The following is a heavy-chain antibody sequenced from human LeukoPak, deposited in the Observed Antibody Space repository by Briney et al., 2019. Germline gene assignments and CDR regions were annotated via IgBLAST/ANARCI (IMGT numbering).Heavy chain of an antibody. V-gene: IGHV3-23*01. CDR2: IRGTGTTT. D-gene: IGHD6-19*01. CDR1: GFTFSDHA. J-gene: IGHJ4*02. CDR3: AKVSWLGTLPSYHFDS. Sequence: GGSLRLSCAASGFTFSDHAMSWVRQAPGKGLEWVSAIRGTGTTTFYAASVKGRFTISRDNSKNTADLQMNSLRAEDTAVYYCAKVSWLGTLPSYHFDSWGQGTQVTVCS.